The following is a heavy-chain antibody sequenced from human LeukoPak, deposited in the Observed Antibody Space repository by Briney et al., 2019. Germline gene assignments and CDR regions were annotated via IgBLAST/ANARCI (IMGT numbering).Heavy chain of an antibody. Sequence: PGRSLRLSCAASGFTFDDYAMHWVRQPPGKGPEWVSGISWNSGSIGYADSVRGRFTISRDNAKNSLYLQMNSLRTEDTALYYCAKDLTSEWLFTGSWFDPWGQGTLVTVSS. CDR3: AKDLTSEWLFTGSWFDP. D-gene: IGHD3-3*01. CDR1: GFTFDDYA. CDR2: ISWNSGSI. V-gene: IGHV3-9*01. J-gene: IGHJ5*02.